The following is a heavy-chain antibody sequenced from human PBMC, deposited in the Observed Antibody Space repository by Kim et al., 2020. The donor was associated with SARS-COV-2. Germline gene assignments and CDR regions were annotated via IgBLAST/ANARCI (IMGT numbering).Heavy chain of an antibody. V-gene: IGHV3-53*01. Sequence: GGSLRLSCAASGFTVSSKYMTWVHQAPGKGLEWVSLISNGGSTSYADSVKGRFTISRDSATNTLYLQMSSLRAEDTAMFYCASSVTTTGGYDVWGQGTKVTVSS. D-gene: IGHD2-8*02. CDR3: ASSVTTTGGYDV. J-gene: IGHJ3*01. CDR1: GFTVSSKY. CDR2: ISNGGST.